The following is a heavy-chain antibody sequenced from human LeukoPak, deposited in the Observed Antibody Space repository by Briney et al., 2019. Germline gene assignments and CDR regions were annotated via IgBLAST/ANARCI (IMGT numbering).Heavy chain of an antibody. CDR3: ARVREDIVVVQAVSSLDY. Sequence: PGGSLRLSCAASGFTFSSYWMSWVRQAPGKGLEWVANIKQDGSEKYYVDSVKGRFTISRDNAKNSLYLQMNSLRAEDTAVYYCARVREDIVVVQAVSSLDYWGQGTPVTVSS. CDR2: IKQDGSEK. J-gene: IGHJ4*02. CDR1: GFTFSSYW. V-gene: IGHV3-7*01. D-gene: IGHD2-2*01.